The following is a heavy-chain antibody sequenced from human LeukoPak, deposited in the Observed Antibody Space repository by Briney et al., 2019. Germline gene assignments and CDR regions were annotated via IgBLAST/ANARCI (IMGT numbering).Heavy chain of an antibody. J-gene: IGHJ6*02. CDR3: ARRMVRGVISYHYGMDV. V-gene: IGHV5-51*01. CDR1: GYSFTSYW. CDR2: IYPGDSDA. D-gene: IGHD3-10*01. Sequence: GESLKISCKGSGYSFTSYWIGWVRQMPGKGLEWMGIIYPGDSDARYSPSFQGQVTISADKSISTAYLQWSSLKASDTAMYYCARRMVRGVISYHYGMDVWGQGTTVTVSS.